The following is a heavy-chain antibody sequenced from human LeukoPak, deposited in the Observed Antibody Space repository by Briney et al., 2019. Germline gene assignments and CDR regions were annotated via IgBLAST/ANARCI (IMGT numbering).Heavy chain of an antibody. V-gene: IGHV4-39*01. CDR3: ARQRADYYYYYVDV. Sequence: SETLSLTCTVSGGSINSANYYWGWLRQPPGKGLEWIGCIYYSETTYDNPSLKSRVTISIETSKNQFSLKLRSVTASDTAVYYCARQRADYYYYYVDVWGKGTTVAVS. CDR2: IYYSETT. CDR1: GGSINSANYY. J-gene: IGHJ6*03.